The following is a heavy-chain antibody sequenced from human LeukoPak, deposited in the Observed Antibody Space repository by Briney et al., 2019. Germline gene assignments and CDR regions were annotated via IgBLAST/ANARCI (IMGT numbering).Heavy chain of an antibody. CDR1: GGSISSHY. D-gene: IGHD6-13*01. V-gene: IGHV4-59*11. CDR3: ARVGEQQVPTG. J-gene: IGHJ4*02. CDR2: IYYSGST. Sequence: PSETLSLTCTVSGGSISSHYWSWIRQPPGKGLEWIGYIYYSGSTNYNPSLKSRVTISVDTSKNQFSLKLSSVTAADTAVYYWARVGEQQVPTGWGQGTLVT.